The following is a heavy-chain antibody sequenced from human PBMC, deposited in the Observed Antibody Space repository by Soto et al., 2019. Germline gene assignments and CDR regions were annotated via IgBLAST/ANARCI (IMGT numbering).Heavy chain of an antibody. CDR3: ARGRGYYDSSGYYPDAFDI. D-gene: IGHD3-22*01. Sequence: ASLKVSCKASGYTFTIYAMHWVRQAPGQRLEWMGWINAGNGNTKYSQKFQGRVTITRDTSASTAYMELSSLRSEDTAVYYCARGRGYYDSSGYYPDAFDIWGQGTMVTVSS. CDR1: GYTFTIYA. CDR2: INAGNGNT. V-gene: IGHV1-3*01. J-gene: IGHJ3*02.